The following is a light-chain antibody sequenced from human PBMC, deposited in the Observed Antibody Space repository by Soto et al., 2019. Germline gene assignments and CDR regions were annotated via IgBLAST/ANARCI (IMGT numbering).Light chain of an antibody. CDR1: SSKNGSNT. V-gene: IGLV1-44*01. Sequence: SVLTQPPSASGTPGQRGTISCSGSSSKNGSNTVNWYQQLPGTAPQLLIYSNNQRPSGVPDRFSGSKSGTSASLAISGLQSEDEADYYCAAWDDSLNAFYVFGTGTKVTVL. CDR2: SNN. J-gene: IGLJ1*01. CDR3: AAWDDSLNAFYV.